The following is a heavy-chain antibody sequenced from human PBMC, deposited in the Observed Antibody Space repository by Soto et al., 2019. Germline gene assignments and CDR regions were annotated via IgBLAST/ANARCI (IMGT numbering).Heavy chain of an antibody. V-gene: IGHV1-69*01. CDR2: IIPIFGTA. J-gene: IGHJ5*02. CDR3: ARSAGYCSSTSCYFGWFDP. CDR1: GGTFSSYA. D-gene: IGHD2-2*01. Sequence: QVQLVQSGAEVKKPGSSVKVSCKASGGTFSSYAISWVRQAPGQGLEWMGGIIPIFGTANYAQKFQGRVTITADESTSTDYMELSSLRSEDTAVYYCARSAGYCSSTSCYFGWFDPWGQGTLVTVSS.